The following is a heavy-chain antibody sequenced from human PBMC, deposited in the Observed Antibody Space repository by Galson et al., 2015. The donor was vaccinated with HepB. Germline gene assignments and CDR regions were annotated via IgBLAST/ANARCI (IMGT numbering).Heavy chain of an antibody. Sequence: SLRLSCAASGFTLSDSDMHWVRQASGKGLEWVGYIRRKSKNYATAYGESVEGRFTISRDESKNTAYLQMNNLKSEDTAVYYCARTFSVYGGNFYYYYGMDVWGQGTTVTVSS. CDR2: IRRKSKNYAT. J-gene: IGHJ6*02. CDR3: ARTFSVYGGNFYYYYGMDV. CDR1: GFTLSDSD. D-gene: IGHD4-23*01. V-gene: IGHV3-73*01.